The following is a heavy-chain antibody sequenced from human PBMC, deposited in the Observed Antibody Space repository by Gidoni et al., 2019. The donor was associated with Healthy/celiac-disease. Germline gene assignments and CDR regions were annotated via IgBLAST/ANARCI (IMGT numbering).Heavy chain of an antibody. CDR3: AKDLAARPKDSGFDY. CDR2: ISGSGGST. Sequence: EVQLLESGGGLVQPGGSLRLSCAASGFTFSRYAMSWVRQAPGKGLELVSAISGSGGSTYYADSVKGRFTISRDNSKNTLYLQMNSLRAEDTAVYYCAKDLAARPKDSGFDYWGQGTLVTVSS. J-gene: IGHJ4*02. D-gene: IGHD6-6*01. V-gene: IGHV3-23*01. CDR1: GFTFSRYA.